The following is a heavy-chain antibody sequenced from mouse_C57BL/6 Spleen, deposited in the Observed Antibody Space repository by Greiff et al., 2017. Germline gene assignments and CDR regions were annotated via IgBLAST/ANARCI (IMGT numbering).Heavy chain of an antibody. CDR1: GYTFTSYW. CDR2: IYPNSGST. V-gene: IGHV1-64*01. J-gene: IGHJ3*01. CDR3: AWDCGRGDRFAY. Sequence: QVQLQQPGAELVKPGASVKLSCKASGYTFTSYWMHWVKQRPGQGLEWIGMIYPNSGSTNYNEKFKSKATLTVDKSSSTAYMQLSSLTSEDSAVYYCAWDCGRGDRFAYWGQGTLVTVSA. D-gene: IGHD1-1*01.